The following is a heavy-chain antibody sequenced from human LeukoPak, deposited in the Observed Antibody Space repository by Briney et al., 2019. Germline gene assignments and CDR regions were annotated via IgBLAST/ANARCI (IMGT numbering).Heavy chain of an antibody. CDR1: GYTFTSYA. CDR3: ARGLTTYSYGSGYYYGMDV. Sequence: ASVKVSCKASGYTFTSYAMHWVRQAPGQRLEWMGWINAGNGNTKYSQKFQGRVTITRDTSASTAYMELSSLRSEDTAVYYCARGLTTYSYGSGYYYGMDVWGQGTTVTVSS. J-gene: IGHJ6*02. D-gene: IGHD5-18*01. V-gene: IGHV1-3*01. CDR2: INAGNGNT.